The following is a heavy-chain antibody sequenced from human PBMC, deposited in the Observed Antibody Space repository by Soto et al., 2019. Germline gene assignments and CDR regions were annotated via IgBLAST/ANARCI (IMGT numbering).Heavy chain of an antibody. Sequence: EVQLVESGGGLVKPGGSLRLSCAASGFTFSSYSMNWVRQAPGKGLEWVSSISSSSSYIYYADSVKGRFTISRDNAKNSLYLQINSLRAEDTAVYYCARAVTGLGSDYWGQGTLVTVSS. J-gene: IGHJ4*02. CDR1: GFTFSSYS. CDR2: ISSSSSYI. V-gene: IGHV3-21*01. CDR3: ARAVTGLGSDY. D-gene: IGHD4-17*01.